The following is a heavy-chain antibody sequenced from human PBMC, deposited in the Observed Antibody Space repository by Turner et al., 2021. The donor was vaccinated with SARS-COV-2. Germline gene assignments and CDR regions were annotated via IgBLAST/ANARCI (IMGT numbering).Heavy chain of an antibody. CDR2: MSSRISYI. V-gene: IGHV3-21*01. J-gene: IGHJ4*02. Sequence: EVQLVESGGGLVKPGGSLRLSCAASGFTFSSYSMNWVRQAPGKGLEWVSSMSSRISYIYYADSVKGRFTISRDNAKKSLYLQMNSLRAEDTAVYYCARDYYDFWSGKSFKHASFDYWGQGTLVTVSS. CDR3: ARDYYDFWSGKSFKHASFDY. CDR1: GFTFSSYS. D-gene: IGHD3-3*01.